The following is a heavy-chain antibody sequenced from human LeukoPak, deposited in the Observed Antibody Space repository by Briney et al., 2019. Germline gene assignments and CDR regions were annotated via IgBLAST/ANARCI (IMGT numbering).Heavy chain of an antibody. Sequence: PSETLSLTCTVSGYSISSGYYWGWIRQPPGKGLEWIGSIYHSGSTYYNPSLKSRVTISVDTSKNQFSLKLSSVTAADTAVYYCARYSNYAFVYWGQGTLVTVSS. CDR3: ARYSNYAFVY. J-gene: IGHJ4*02. CDR1: GYSISSGYY. V-gene: IGHV4-38-2*02. D-gene: IGHD4-11*01. CDR2: IYHSGST.